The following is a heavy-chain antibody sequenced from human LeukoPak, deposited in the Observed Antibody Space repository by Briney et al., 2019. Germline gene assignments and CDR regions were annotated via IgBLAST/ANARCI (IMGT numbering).Heavy chain of an antibody. Sequence: PSATLSPTCAFYGWSFSGYYLSWIRHPPAKRLGCSGEINHSGSTNYKPYLKSRVTISVDTSKNQFSLTAADTAVYYCARGIGIAAAGHIDYRGQGTLVTVSS. CDR1: GWSFSGYY. D-gene: IGHD6-13*01. V-gene: IGHV4-34*01. CDR2: INHSGST. CDR3: ARGIGIAAAGHIDY. J-gene: IGHJ4*02.